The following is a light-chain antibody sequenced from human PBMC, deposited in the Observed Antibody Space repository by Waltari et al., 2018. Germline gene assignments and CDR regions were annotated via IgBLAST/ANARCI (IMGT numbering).Light chain of an antibody. J-gene: IGKJ4*01. CDR1: QSISTL. Sequence: DIQMTQSPSTLSASVGDRVTITCRASQSISTLLAWYQQKPGKAPKLLIYKASSLERGVPSTFSGSGSGTEFTLTISSLQPDDFATYYCQQYNTYPLTFGGGTKVEIK. CDR3: QQYNTYPLT. V-gene: IGKV1-5*03. CDR2: KAS.